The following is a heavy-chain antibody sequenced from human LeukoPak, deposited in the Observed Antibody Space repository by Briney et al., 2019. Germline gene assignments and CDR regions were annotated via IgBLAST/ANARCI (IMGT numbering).Heavy chain of an antibody. CDR1: GGTFSSYS. Sequence: SVTVSCKASGGTFSSYSINWVRQAPGQGLEWMGRLLPSLNPTNYAQKFQDRVTFIADTSTSTAYMKLTTLQSEDTAIYYCARGTGIHGLDLWGQGSLVTVSS. D-gene: IGHD3/OR15-3a*01. CDR3: ARGTGIHGLDL. V-gene: IGHV1-69*08. CDR2: LLPSLNPT. J-gene: IGHJ4*02.